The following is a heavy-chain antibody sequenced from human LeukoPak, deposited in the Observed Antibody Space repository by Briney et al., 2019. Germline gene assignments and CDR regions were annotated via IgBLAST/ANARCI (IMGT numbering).Heavy chain of an antibody. CDR3: ARGYCTNGVCLRLNMDV. Sequence: ASVKVSCKASGYTFTGYYMHWVRQAPGQGLEWMGWINPNSGGTNYAQKFQGRVTMTRDTSISTAYMELSRLRSDDTAVYYCARGYCTNGVCLRLNMDVWGKGTTVTASS. CDR1: GYTFTGYY. J-gene: IGHJ6*03. V-gene: IGHV1-2*02. D-gene: IGHD2-8*01. CDR2: INPNSGGT.